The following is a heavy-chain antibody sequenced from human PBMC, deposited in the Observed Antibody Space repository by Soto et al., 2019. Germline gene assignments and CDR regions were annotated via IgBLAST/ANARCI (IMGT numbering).Heavy chain of an antibody. V-gene: IGHV5-51*01. CDR3: ARQIVATAVHYYYYMDV. Sequence: PGESLKISCKGSGYGFTSYWIGWVRQMPGKGLEWMGIIYPGDSDTRYSPSFQGQVTISADKSISTAYLQWSSLKASDTAMYYCARQIVATAVHYYYYMDVWGKGTTVTVSS. CDR1: GYGFTSYW. D-gene: IGHD5-12*01. J-gene: IGHJ6*03. CDR2: IYPGDSDT.